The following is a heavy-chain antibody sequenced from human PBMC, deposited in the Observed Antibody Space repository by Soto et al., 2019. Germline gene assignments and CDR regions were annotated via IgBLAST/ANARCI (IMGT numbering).Heavy chain of an antibody. D-gene: IGHD4-17*01. CDR2: ISYDGSNK. CDR1: GFTFSSYG. CDR3: AKHDYGGYNGMDV. V-gene: IGHV3-30*18. J-gene: IGHJ6*02. Sequence: LRLSCAASGFTFSSYGMHWVRQAPGKGLEWVAVISYDGSNKYYADSVKGRFTISRDNSKNTLYLQMNSLRAEDTAVYYCAKHDYGGYNGMDVWGQGTTVTVSS.